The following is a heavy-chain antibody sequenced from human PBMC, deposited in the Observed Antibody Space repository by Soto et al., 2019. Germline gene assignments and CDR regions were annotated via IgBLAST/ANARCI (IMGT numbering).Heavy chain of an antibody. J-gene: IGHJ4*02. D-gene: IGHD5-12*01. Sequence: QPGGSLRLSCTGSGFTFGSYGMSWVRQVPGKGLEWVSFISNGGDATHYAASVKGRFTISRDNSKNTLYLQMNTLRAEDTAVYYCAMGGGYRYRDYWGQGALVTVSS. V-gene: IGHV3-23*01. CDR3: AMGGGYRYRDY. CDR1: GFTFGSYG. CDR2: ISNGGDAT.